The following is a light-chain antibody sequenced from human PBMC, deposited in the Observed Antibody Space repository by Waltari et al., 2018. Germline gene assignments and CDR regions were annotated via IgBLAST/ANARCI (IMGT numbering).Light chain of an antibody. V-gene: IGLV4-69*01. CDR1: SGHSHNI. CDR3: QTEAHGTWV. J-gene: IGLJ3*02. Sequence: QLVLTQSPSASASLGASVKLTCTPDSGHSHNIVAWLKRRPANGTRYLMKVNSDGSHTKGDDIPDRFSGSSAAPERYLTISSLQSEDEADYYCQTEAHGTWVFGGGPKLTVV. CDR2: VNSDGSH.